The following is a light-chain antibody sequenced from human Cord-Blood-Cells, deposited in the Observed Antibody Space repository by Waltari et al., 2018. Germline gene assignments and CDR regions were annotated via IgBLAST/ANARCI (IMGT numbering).Light chain of an antibody. CDR1: NIGRSN. V-gene: IGLV3-9*01. J-gene: IGLJ1*01. CDR3: QVWDSSTV. CDR2: RDS. Sequence: SSELTPPPSASVTQRQTARMTFVGTNIGRSNVHWYQQKPGQAPVLVIYRDSNRPSGIPERFSGSNSGNTATLTISRAQAGDEADYYCQVWDSSTVFGTGTKVTVL.